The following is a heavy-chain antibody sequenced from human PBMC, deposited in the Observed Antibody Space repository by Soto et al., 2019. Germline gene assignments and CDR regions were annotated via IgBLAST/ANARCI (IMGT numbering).Heavy chain of an antibody. CDR1: GFTFSSYA. CDR2: ISYDGSNK. J-gene: IGHJ4*02. CDR3: ARDSHPREGRTRYFDY. V-gene: IGHV3-30-3*01. D-gene: IGHD1-7*01. Sequence: GGSLRLSCAASGFTFSSYAMHWVRQAPGKGLEWVAVISYDGSNKYYADSVKGRFTISRDNSKNTLYLQMNSLRAEDTAVYYCARDSHPREGRTRYFDYWGQGTLVTVSS.